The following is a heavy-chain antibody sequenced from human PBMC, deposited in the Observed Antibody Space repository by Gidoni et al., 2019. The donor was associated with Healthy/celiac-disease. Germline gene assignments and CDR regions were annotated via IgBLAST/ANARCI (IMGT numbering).Heavy chain of an antibody. CDR3: ARDYDFWSGYTGWSWWFDP. V-gene: IGHV1-69*01. Sequence: QVQLVQSGAEVKKPGSSVTVSCKASGGTFSSYAISWVRQAPGQGLEWMGGIIPIFGTANYAQKFQGRVTITADESTSTAYMELSSLRSEDTAVYYCARDYDFWSGYTGWSWWFDPWGQGTLVTVSS. D-gene: IGHD3-3*01. CDR2: IIPIFGTA. CDR1: GGTFSSYA. J-gene: IGHJ5*02.